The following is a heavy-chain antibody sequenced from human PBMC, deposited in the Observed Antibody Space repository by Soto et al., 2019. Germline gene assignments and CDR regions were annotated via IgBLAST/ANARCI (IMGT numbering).Heavy chain of an antibody. CDR3: AKETGTGYYTFADFDY. CDR1: GFTFDNYA. CDR2: IAWQSCKV. D-gene: IGHD3-9*01. V-gene: IGHV3-9*01. J-gene: IGHJ4*02. Sequence: EVQLVESGGGLVQPGRSLRLSCAASGFTFDNYAMHWVRQAPGKGLEWVSGIAWQSCKVDYADSVKGRFTISRDNTKNSLYLQMNSLRPEDTALYYCAKETGTGYYTFADFDYWGQGTLVTVSS.